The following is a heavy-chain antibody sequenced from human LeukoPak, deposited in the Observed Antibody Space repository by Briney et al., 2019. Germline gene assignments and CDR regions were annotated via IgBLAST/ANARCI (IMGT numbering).Heavy chain of an antibody. D-gene: IGHD3-22*01. CDR3: AREPGYYYDSSGYSPFDY. V-gene: IGHV4-61*02. Sequence: PSETLSLTCTVSGGSISSGSYYWSWIRQPAGKGLEWIGRIYTSGSTNYNPSLKSRVTISVDTSKNQFSLKLSSVTAADTAVYYCAREPGYYYDSSGYSPFDYWGQGTLVTVSS. CDR1: GGSISSGSYY. CDR2: IYTSGST. J-gene: IGHJ4*02.